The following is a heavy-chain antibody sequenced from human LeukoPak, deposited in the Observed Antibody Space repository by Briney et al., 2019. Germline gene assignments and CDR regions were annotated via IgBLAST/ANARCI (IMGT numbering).Heavy chain of an antibody. V-gene: IGHV4-34*01. Sequence: SETLSLSCAVYGGSFSGYYWGWIRQPPGKGLEWIGEINHSGSTNYNSSLKSGVTISVDTSKNQFSLKLSSLTAADTAVYYCASEGDIGVAYWGQGTLVTVSS. D-gene: IGHD2-21*01. CDR3: ASEGDIGVAY. J-gene: IGHJ4*02. CDR2: INHSGST. CDR1: GGSFSGYY.